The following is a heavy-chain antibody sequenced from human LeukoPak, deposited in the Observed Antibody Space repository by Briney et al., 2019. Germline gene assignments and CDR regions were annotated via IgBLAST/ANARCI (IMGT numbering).Heavy chain of an antibody. CDR2: IRYDGSNK. CDR3: ARVLRYCSGGNCYSGGLGYMDV. V-gene: IGHV3-30*02. J-gene: IGHJ6*03. CDR1: GVIFSDYV. Sequence: GGSLRLSCAASGVIFSDYVMNWLRQAPGRGLEWVAFIRYDGSNKYYADSVKGRFTISRDNSKNTLYLQMNSLRAEDTAVYYCARVLRYCSGGNCYSGGLGYMDVWGKGTTVTISS. D-gene: IGHD2-15*01.